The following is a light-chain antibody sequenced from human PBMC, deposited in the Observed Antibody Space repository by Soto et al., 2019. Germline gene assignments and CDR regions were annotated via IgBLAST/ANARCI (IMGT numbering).Light chain of an antibody. J-gene: IGKJ2*01. V-gene: IGKV3-20*01. Sequence: EIALTQSPGTLSLSPGERATLSCRASHSVSSSYLAWYQQKPGQGPRLLIYGASSRATGIPDRFSGSGSGTDFTLTISRLEPEDFAVYYCQQYGGSPPYTFGQGTKLEIK. CDR3: QQYGGSPPYT. CDR1: HSVSSSY. CDR2: GAS.